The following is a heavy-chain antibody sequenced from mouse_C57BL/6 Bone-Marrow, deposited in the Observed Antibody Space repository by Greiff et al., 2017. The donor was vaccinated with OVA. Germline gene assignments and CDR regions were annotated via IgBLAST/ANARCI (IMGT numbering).Heavy chain of an antibody. CDR2: IDTETGGT. V-gene: IGHV1-15*01. Sequence: VQLQQSGAELVRPGASVTLSCKASGYTFTDYEMHWVKQTPVHGLEWIGAIDTETGGTAYNQKFKGKAILTADKSSSTAYMELRSLTSEDSAVYYGTRGGYYYAMDYWGQGTSVTVSS. CDR3: TRGGYYYAMDY. D-gene: IGHD2-2*01. J-gene: IGHJ4*01. CDR1: GYTFTDYE.